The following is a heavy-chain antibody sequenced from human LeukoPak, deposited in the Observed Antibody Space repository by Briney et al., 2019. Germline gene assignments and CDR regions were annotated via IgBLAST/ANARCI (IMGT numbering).Heavy chain of an antibody. CDR1: GFTFSSYG. J-gene: IGHJ4*02. V-gene: IGHV3-33*06. Sequence: GGSLRLSCAASGFTFSSYGMHWVRQAPGKGLEWVAVIWYDGSYTYYAESVKGRFTISRDNSRNTVYLQMRSLRAEDTAVYYCAKPTSGDGSFLIDYWGQGTLVTVSS. D-gene: IGHD1-26*01. CDR3: AKPTSGDGSFLIDY. CDR2: IWYDGSYT.